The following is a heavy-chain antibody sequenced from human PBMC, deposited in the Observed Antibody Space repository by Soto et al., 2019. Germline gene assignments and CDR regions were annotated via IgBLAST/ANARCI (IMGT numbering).Heavy chain of an antibody. V-gene: IGHV4-39*01. CDR2: IYYSGST. CDR1: GGSISSSSYY. CDR3: ARLLRFTMIVEVAFDI. D-gene: IGHD3-22*01. J-gene: IGHJ3*02. Sequence: QLQLQESGPGLVKPSETLSLTCTFSGGSISSSSYYWGWIRQPPGKGLEWIGSIYYSGSTYYNPSLKSRVTISVDTSKNQFSLKLSSVTAAATAVYYCARLLRFTMIVEVAFDIWGQGTMVTVSA.